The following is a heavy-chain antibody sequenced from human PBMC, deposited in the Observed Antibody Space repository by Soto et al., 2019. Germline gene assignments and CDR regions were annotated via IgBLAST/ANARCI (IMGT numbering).Heavy chain of an antibody. D-gene: IGHD2-8*01. Sequence: GGSLRLSCAASGFIFGNHGMTWVRQAPGRALEWVSTINANAIDTHYADSVKGRFTISRDNSKSTLDLQMNSLRAEDTAIYYCRSWVSAHLDFWGPGTLVTVSS. V-gene: IGHV3-23*01. CDR1: GFIFGNHG. J-gene: IGHJ4*02. CDR2: INANAIDT. CDR3: RSWVSAHLDF.